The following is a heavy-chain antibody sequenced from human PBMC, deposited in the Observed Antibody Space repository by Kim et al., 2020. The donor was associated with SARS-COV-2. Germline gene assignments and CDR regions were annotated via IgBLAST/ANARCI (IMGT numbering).Heavy chain of an antibody. CDR2: IRNKANSYTT. CDR1: GFTFSDHY. Sequence: GGSLRLSCAASGFTFSDHYMDWVRQAPGKGLEWVGRIRNKANSYTTEYAASVKGRFAISRDDSKNSLYLQMNSLKTEDTAVYFCASNLGRNDYWGQGTLVTVSS. CDR3: ASNLGRNDY. J-gene: IGHJ4*02. V-gene: IGHV3-72*01.